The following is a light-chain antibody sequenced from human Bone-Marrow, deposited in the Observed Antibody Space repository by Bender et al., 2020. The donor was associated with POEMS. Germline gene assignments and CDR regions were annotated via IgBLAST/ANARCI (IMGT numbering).Light chain of an antibody. CDR1: SSDVGSYNL. CDR3: CSYAGRSTVI. J-gene: IGLJ2*01. Sequence: QSALTQPASVSGSPGQSITISCTGTSSDVGSYNLVSWYQQHPGKAPKVMIYGVRKRPSGVSNRFSGSKSGNTASLTISGLQAEDEADYYCCSYAGRSTVIFGGGTKLTVL. CDR2: GVR. V-gene: IGLV2-23*02.